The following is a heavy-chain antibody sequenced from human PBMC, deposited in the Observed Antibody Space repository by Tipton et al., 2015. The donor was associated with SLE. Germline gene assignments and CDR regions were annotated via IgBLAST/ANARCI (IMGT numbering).Heavy chain of an antibody. CDR3: AEGYYDIIDYTKTGSGN. V-gene: IGHV4-39*07. J-gene: IGHJ4*02. CDR2: IYYSGNT. Sequence: TLSLTCSVSGDSITSTRYYWGWVRQPPGKGLEWIGTIYYSGNTDYNPSLNNRVTISVDRSKNQLSLKVNSVSAADTAVYYCAEGYYDIIDYTKTGSGNWGQGTLVTVSS. D-gene: IGHD3-22*01. CDR1: GDSITSTRYY.